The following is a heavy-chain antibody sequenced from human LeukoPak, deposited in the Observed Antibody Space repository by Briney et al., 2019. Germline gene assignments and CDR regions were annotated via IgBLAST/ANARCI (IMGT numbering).Heavy chain of an antibody. CDR2: INPNSGGT. CDR3: AREAGDCSSTSCYSSNIDY. CDR1: GYTFTGYY. D-gene: IGHD2-2*03. Sequence: GASVTVSFKASGYTFTGYYMHWVRQAPGQGLEWMGWINPNSGGTNYAQKFQGRVTMTRDTSISTAYMELSRLRSDDTAVYYCAREAGDCSSTSCYSSNIDYWGQGTLVTVSS. V-gene: IGHV1-2*02. J-gene: IGHJ4*02.